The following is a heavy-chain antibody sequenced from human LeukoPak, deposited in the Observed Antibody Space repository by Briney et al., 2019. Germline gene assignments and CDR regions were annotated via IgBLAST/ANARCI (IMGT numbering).Heavy chain of an antibody. CDR2: IIPILGIA. D-gene: IGHD3-22*01. Sequence: ASVKVSCKASGYTFTGYYMHWVRQAPGQGLEWMGRIIPILGIANYAQKFQGRVTITADKSTSTAYMELSSLRSEDTAIYYCAGAGQFDSTGYGIDFWGQGTLVTVSS. V-gene: IGHV1-69*04. J-gene: IGHJ4*02. CDR1: GYTFTGYY. CDR3: AGAGQFDSTGYGIDF.